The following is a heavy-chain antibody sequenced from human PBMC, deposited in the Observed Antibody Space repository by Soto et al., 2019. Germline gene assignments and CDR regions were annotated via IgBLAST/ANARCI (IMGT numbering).Heavy chain of an antibody. V-gene: IGHV4-31*03. J-gene: IGHJ4*02. CDR2: IYYSGST. CDR3: ARDIRQGIAAAGTLDY. Sequence: QVQLQESGPGLVKPSQTLSLTCTVSGGSISSGGYYWSWIRQHPGKGLEWIGYIYYSGSTYYNPSLKSRVTISVDTSKNQCSLKLSSVTAADTDVYYCARDIRQGIAAAGTLDYWGQGTLVTVSS. D-gene: IGHD6-13*01. CDR1: GGSISSGGYY.